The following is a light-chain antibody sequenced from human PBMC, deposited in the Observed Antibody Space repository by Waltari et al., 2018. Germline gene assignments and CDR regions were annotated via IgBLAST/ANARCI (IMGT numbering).Light chain of an antibody. CDR2: WAS. J-gene: IGKJ2*01. CDR1: QSVLDTSNNRNY. V-gene: IGKV4-1*01. CDR3: QQYYSTPHT. Sequence: DIVMTQSPESLAVSLGERATINFNSSQSVLDTSNNRNYLAWYQHKPGQPPRLLFYWASIREFGVPDRFRGSGSGADFTLTISSLQAEDVAVYYCQQYYSTPHTFGRGTKLEIK.